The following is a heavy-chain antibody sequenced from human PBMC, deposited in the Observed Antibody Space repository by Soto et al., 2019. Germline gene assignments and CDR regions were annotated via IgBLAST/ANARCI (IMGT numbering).Heavy chain of an antibody. CDR3: ARGYCSSTSCPLGMDV. Sequence: QVQLVQSGAEVKKPGSSVKVSCKASGGTFSSYAISWVRQAPGQGLEWMGGIIPIFGTANYAQKFQARVTITADEATSTAYMELSRLRSEDTAGYYCARGYCSSTSCPLGMDVWGQGTTVTVSS. CDR1: GGTFSSYA. D-gene: IGHD2-2*01. CDR2: IIPIFGTA. J-gene: IGHJ6*02. V-gene: IGHV1-69*01.